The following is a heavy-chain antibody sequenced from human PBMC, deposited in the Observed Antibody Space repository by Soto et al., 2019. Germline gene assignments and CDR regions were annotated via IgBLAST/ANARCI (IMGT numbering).Heavy chain of an antibody. CDR1: GFTFSSYS. D-gene: IGHD3-3*01. CDR3: ARELYYDVWSGGKDYYYSDMDV. V-gene: IGHV3-48*01. J-gene: IGHJ6*03. Sequence: EVQLVESGGGLVQPGGSLRLSCAASGFTFSSYSMNWVRQAPGKGLEWVSYISSSSSTIYYADSVKGRFTISRDNAKKSLYLQMNSLRAEDTAVYYCARELYYDVWSGGKDYYYSDMDVWGKGTPVTGSS. CDR2: ISSSSSTI.